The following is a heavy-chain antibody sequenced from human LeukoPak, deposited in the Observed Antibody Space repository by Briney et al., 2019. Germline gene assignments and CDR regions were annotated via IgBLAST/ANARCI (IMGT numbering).Heavy chain of an antibody. CDR1: GGSISSYY. CDR2: IYYSGST. D-gene: IGHD6-13*01. J-gene: IGHJ4*02. V-gene: IGHV4-59*01. Sequence: SETLSLTCTVSGGSISSYYWSWIRQPPGKGLEWIGYIYYSGSTNYNPSLKSRVTISVDTSKNQFSLKLSSVTAADTAVYYCARDYWRGSSWYHDYWGQGTLVTVSS. CDR3: ARDYWRGSSWYHDY.